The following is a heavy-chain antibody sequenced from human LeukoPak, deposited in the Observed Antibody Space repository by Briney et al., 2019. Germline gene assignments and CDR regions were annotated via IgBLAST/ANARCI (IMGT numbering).Heavy chain of an antibody. J-gene: IGHJ6*03. CDR1: GFTFSDSY. V-gene: IGHV3-11*01. Sequence: PGGSLRLSCAASGFTFSDSYMSWIRQAPGKGLEWVSYISGSGTTMYYADSVKGRFTISRDNAKNSLYLQMNSLRAEDTAVYYCAREVSYQQRSYNIDVWGKGTTVTVSS. CDR3: AREVSYQQRSYNIDV. CDR2: ISGSGTTM. D-gene: IGHD2-2*01.